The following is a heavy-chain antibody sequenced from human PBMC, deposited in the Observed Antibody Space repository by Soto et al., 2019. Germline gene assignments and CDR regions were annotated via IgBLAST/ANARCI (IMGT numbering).Heavy chain of an antibody. J-gene: IGHJ4*02. D-gene: IGHD2-21*02. V-gene: IGHV1-46*02. CDR1: GYTFNTYY. Sequence: QVQLVQSGAEVKKPGASVKVSCKPSGYTFNTYYLHWVRQAPGQALEGMGVIDPSGGGTTYAQKVLDSFNVTRDTSTSTVFMELSSLGSADTAVYYCARGGHIAVVTASFDYWGQGTLVTVSS. CDR3: ARGGHIAVVTASFDY. CDR2: IDPSGGGT.